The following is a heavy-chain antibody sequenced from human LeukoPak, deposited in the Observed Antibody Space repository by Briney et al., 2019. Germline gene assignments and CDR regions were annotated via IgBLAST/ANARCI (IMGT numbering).Heavy chain of an antibody. CDR3: AKDFGIAVVPAAYFDY. V-gene: IGHV3-9*01. J-gene: IGHJ4*02. CDR1: GFTFDDYA. CDR2: ISWNSGSI. D-gene: IGHD2-2*01. Sequence: GGSLRLSCAASGFTFDDYAMHWVRHAPGKGLEWVSGISWNSGSIGYADSVKGRFTISRDNAKNSLYLQMNSLRAEDTALYYCAKDFGIAVVPAAYFDYWGQGTLVTVSS.